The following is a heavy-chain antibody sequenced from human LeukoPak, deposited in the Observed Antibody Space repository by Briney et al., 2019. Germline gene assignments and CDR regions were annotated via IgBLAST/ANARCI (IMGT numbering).Heavy chain of an antibody. CDR2: ISYDGSNK. Sequence: GGSLRLSCAASGFTFNSYAMHWVRQAPGEGLEWVAVISYDGSNKYYADSVKGRFTISRDNSKNTLYLQMNSLRAEDTAVYYCARDPSLWFGELSPHYYFDYWGQGTLVTVSS. D-gene: IGHD3-10*01. J-gene: IGHJ4*02. CDR3: ARDPSLWFGELSPHYYFDY. CDR1: GFTFNSYA. V-gene: IGHV3-30*04.